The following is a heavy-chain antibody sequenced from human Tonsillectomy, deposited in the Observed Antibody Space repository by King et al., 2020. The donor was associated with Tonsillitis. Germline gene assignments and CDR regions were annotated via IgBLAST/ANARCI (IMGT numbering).Heavy chain of an antibody. CDR2: IYHSGST. V-gene: IGHV4-38-2*02. D-gene: IGHD2-21*01. Sequence: QLQESGPGLVKPSETLSLTCTVSGYSISSGYYWGWLRQPPGEGLEWIGSIYHSGSTYYNPSLKSRVTISVDTSKNQFSLKLRSVTAADTAVYYCARRLLLGGNVDYWGQGTLVTVSS. CDR1: GYSISSGYY. J-gene: IGHJ4*02. CDR3: ARRLLLGGNVDY.